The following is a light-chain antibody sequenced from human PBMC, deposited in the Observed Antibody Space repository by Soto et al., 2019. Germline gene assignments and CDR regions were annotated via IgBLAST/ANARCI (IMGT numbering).Light chain of an antibody. V-gene: IGLV4-69*01. CDR3: QTWGTGFVF. Sequence: QLVLTQSPSASASLGASVKLTCTLSSGHNSYAIAWHQQQPEKGPRYLMKLNNDGSHSKGDGIPDRFSGSSSGAERYLTIPSVRAEEGADNSCQTWGTGFVFFGGGTKLPVL. CDR2: LNNDGSH. J-gene: IGLJ2*01. CDR1: SGHNSYA.